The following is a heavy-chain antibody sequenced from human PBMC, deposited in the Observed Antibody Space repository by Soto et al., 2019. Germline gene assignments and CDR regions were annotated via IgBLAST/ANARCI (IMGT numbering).Heavy chain of an antibody. CDR2: VSPPFRTS. Sequence: QVQLVKSGAEVKKPGSSVKVSCKTSGVSFNNNGIGWVRQAPGHGLEWMGGVSPPFRTSNYARKFQGRISITADASTGTGNMELSSLTSEDTAQYYCARFLYYGSGSYSPYGMDVWGQGTTVTVSS. V-gene: IGHV1-69*01. CDR3: ARFLYYGSGSYSPYGMDV. D-gene: IGHD3-10*01. CDR1: GVSFNNNG. J-gene: IGHJ6*02.